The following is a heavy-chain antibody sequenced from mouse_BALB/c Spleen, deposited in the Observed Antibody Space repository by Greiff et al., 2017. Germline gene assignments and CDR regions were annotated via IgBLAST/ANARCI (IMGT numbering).Heavy chain of an antibody. V-gene: IGHV5-12-1*01. CDR2: ISSGGGST. Sequence: EVMLVESGGGLVKPGGSLKLSCAASGFAFSSYDMSWVRQTPEKRLEWVAYISSGGGSTYYPDTVKGRFTISRDNAKNTLYLQMSSLKSEDTAMYYCARQKGGYYGYFDVWGAGTTVTVSS. CDR1: GFAFSSYD. D-gene: IGHD1-1*02. J-gene: IGHJ1*01. CDR3: ARQKGGYYGYFDV.